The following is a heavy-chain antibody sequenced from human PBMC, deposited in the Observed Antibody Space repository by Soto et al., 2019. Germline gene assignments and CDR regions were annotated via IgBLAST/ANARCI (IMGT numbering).Heavy chain of an antibody. J-gene: IGHJ5*02. V-gene: IGHV6-1*01. CDR1: GDSVSSNSAA. Sequence: SQTLSLTCAISGDSVSSNSAAWNWIRQSPSRGLEWLGRTYYRSKWYNDYAVSVKSRITINPDTSKNQLSLQLNSVTPEDTAVYYRERHRVATVCVYPWGEVHLVTASS. CDR2: TYYRSKWYN. D-gene: IGHD4-17*01. CDR3: ERHRVATVCVYP.